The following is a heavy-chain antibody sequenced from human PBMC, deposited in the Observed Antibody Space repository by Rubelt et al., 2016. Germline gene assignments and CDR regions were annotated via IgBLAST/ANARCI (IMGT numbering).Heavy chain of an antibody. J-gene: IGHJ4*02. CDR3: ARFGVGATVFRSPDY. CDR1: GGSFSGYY. Sequence: QVQLQQWGAGLLKPSETLSLTCAVYGGSFSGYYWSWIRQPPGKGLEWIGEINHSGSTNYNPSLKSRVTISVDTSKNQFSLKLRSVTAADTAVYYCARFGVGATVFRSPDYWGQGTLVTVSA. D-gene: IGHD1-26*01. V-gene: IGHV4-34*01. CDR2: INHSGST.